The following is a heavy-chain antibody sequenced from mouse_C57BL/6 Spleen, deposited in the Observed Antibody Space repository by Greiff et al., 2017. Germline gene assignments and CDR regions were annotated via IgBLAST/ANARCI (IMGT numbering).Heavy chain of an antibody. CDR1: GFSFNTYA. CDR3: VRLDYGSTFAY. CDR2: IRSKSNNYAT. Sequence: EVQVVESGGGLVQPKGSLKLSCAASGFSFNTYAMNWVRQAPGKGLEWVARIRSKSNNYATYYADSVKDRFTISRDDSESMLYLQMNNLKTEDTAMYYCVRLDYGSTFAYWGQGTLVTVSA. D-gene: IGHD1-1*01. V-gene: IGHV10-1*01. J-gene: IGHJ3*01.